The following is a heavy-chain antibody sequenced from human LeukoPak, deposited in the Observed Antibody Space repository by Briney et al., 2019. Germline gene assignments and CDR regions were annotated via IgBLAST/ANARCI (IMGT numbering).Heavy chain of an antibody. CDR3: AKAKVVVVPAAMIDD. CDR1: GFTFSAYW. D-gene: IGHD2-2*01. Sequence: GGSLRLSCAASGFTFSAYWMHWVRQAPGKGLVWVSRLNTDGSDTRYADSVQGRFTISRDNAKNTLNLQMNSLRAEDTAVYYCAKAKVVVVPAAMIDDCGQGTLVTVSS. V-gene: IGHV3-74*01. J-gene: IGHJ4*02. CDR2: LNTDGSDT.